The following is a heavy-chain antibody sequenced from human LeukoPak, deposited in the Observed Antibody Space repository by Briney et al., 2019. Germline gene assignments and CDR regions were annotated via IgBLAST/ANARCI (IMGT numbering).Heavy chain of an antibody. Sequence: EASVKVSCKASGGTFSSYAISWVRQAPGQGLEWMGGIIPIFGTANYAQKFQGRVTITADKSTSTAYMELSSLRSEDTAEYYCARGPDIVVVPAAHAGGDYYYGMDVWGKGTTVTVSS. D-gene: IGHD2-2*01. V-gene: IGHV1-69*06. CDR3: ARGPDIVVVPAAHAGGDYYYGMDV. CDR1: GGTFSSYA. CDR2: IIPIFGTA. J-gene: IGHJ6*04.